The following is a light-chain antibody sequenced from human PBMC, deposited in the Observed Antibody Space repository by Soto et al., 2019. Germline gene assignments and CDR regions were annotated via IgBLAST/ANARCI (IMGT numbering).Light chain of an antibody. CDR1: QSIDNW. J-gene: IGKJ4*01. Sequence: DIQMTQSPSSLPAFVGDRVTITCRASQSIDNWLAWYQQKPGKAPKLLIYKASSLKSGVPSRFSGSGSGTEFTLTVSSLQPDDFATYYCHQYRNYPLTFGGGTKVDI. V-gene: IGKV1-5*03. CDR3: HQYRNYPLT. CDR2: KAS.